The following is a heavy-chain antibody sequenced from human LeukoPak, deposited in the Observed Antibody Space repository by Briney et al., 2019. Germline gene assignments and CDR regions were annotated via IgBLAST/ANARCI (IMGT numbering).Heavy chain of an antibody. CDR1: GFTFSSYA. CDR2: ISGTGGFT. D-gene: IGHD3-10*01. V-gene: IGHV3-23*01. Sequence: PGGSLRLSCAASGFTFSSYAIIWVRQAPGKGLDWVSFISGTGGFTSYADSVKGRFTISRDNSKNTLSLQMNSLRVEDTAVYYCARYGSGSYIDNWGQGTLVTVSS. J-gene: IGHJ4*02. CDR3: ARYGSGSYIDN.